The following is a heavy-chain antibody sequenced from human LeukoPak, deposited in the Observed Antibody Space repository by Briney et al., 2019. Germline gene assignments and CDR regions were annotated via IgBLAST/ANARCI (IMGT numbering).Heavy chain of an antibody. Sequence: GGSLRLSCAASGFTFSSYGMHWVRQAPGEGLEWVSADSGGGGGTYYADSVKGRFTISRDNSKNTLYLQMNSLRAEDTAVYYCAKRTISGGYFFDYWGQGTLVTVSS. CDR2: DSGGGGGT. J-gene: IGHJ4*02. D-gene: IGHD1-26*01. CDR3: AKRTISGGYFFDY. CDR1: GFTFSSYG. V-gene: IGHV3-23*01.